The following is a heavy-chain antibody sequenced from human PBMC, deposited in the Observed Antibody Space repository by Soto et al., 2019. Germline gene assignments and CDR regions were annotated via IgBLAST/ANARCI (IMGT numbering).Heavy chain of an antibody. V-gene: IGHV3-33*03. CDR1: GFTPSRYG. Sequence: GGSLRHCCAASGFTPSRYGMHWVRQAPGKVLEWVAGIWYDGSNKYYADSVKGRFTISRDNAKNSLYMQMNSLRAEDTALYYCVIDMSSNRRDAFALWAQGTIVTGSS. CDR2: IWYDGSNK. CDR3: VIDMSSNRRDAFAL. D-gene: IGHD3-10*02. J-gene: IGHJ3*01.